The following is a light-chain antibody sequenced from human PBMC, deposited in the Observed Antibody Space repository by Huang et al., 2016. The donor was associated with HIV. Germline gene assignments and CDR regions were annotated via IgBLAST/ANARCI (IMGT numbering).Light chain of an antibody. V-gene: IGKV1-NL1*01. CDR3: QQYYSTTWT. CDR1: QGISNS. J-gene: IGKJ1*01. Sequence: DIQMPQSPSSLSASVGDRVTITCRASQGISNSLAWYQQKPGKAPKLLLYAASRLESGVPSRFSGSGSETDYTLTISSLQPEDVATYYCQQYYSTTWTFGQGTKVEIK. CDR2: AAS.